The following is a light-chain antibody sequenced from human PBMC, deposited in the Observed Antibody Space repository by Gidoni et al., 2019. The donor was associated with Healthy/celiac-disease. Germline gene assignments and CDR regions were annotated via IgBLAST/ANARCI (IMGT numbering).Light chain of an antibody. J-gene: IGKJ3*01. V-gene: IGKV1-33*01. Sequence: DIQMTQSPSSLSASVGDRVTITCQASQDISNYLNWYQQKPGKAPKPLIYDAANLETRVPSRFSGSGSGTDFTFTISSLRPEDIATYYCQQYDNLRRGFTFGPGTKVEIK. CDR2: DAA. CDR3: QQYDNLRRGFT. CDR1: QDISNY.